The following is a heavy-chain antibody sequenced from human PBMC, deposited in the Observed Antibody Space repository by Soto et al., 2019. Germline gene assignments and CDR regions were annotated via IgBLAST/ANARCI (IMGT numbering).Heavy chain of an antibody. CDR2: INPDNGNT. D-gene: IGHD2-8*02. CDR1: GFTFSDNL. Sequence: QVQLVQSGAEVRKPGASVNISCRASGFTFSDNLINWVRQAPGQSLERVGWINPDNGNTRSSQTFQGRVTISRHSSASIAYVEVTDLTSEDTAVYYCARDILSVGPRANDAVDGWGQGTMVIVSS. V-gene: IGHV1-3*01. J-gene: IGHJ3*01. CDR3: ARDILSVGPRANDAVDG.